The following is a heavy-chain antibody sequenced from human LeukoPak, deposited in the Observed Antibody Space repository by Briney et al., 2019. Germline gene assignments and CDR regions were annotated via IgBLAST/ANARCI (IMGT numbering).Heavy chain of an antibody. Sequence: GGSLRLSCEASGFTFSSYWMSWVRQAPGKGLEWVANIKQDGSELYYVDSVKGRFTISRDNAKNSLYLQMNSLRAEDTAVYYCARDKVVGATYFDYWGQGTLVTVSS. J-gene: IGHJ4*02. D-gene: IGHD1-26*01. CDR2: IKQDGSEL. V-gene: IGHV3-7*01. CDR3: ARDKVVGATYFDY. CDR1: GFTFSSYW.